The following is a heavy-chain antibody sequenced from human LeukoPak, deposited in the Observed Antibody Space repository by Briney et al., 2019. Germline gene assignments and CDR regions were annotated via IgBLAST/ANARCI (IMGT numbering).Heavy chain of an antibody. V-gene: IGHV1-69*05. CDR2: IIPIFGTA. CDR1: GGTFSSYA. D-gene: IGHD3-3*01. J-gene: IGHJ6*03. Sequence: SVKVSCKASGGTFSSYAISWVRQAPGQGLEWMGGIIPIFGTANYAQKFQGRVTITTDESTSTAYMELSSLRSEDTAVYYCASKGIYDFWSGYYLNYYYYYYMDVWGKGTTVTVSS. CDR3: ASKGIYDFWSGYYLNYYYYYYMDV.